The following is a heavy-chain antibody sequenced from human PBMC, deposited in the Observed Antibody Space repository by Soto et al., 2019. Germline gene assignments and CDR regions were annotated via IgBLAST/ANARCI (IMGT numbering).Heavy chain of an antibody. J-gene: IGHJ6*02. V-gene: IGHV1-2*02. CDR2: INPNSGGT. Sequence: ASVKVSCKASGYTFTGYYMHWVRQAPGQGLEWMGWINPNSGGTNYAQKFQGRVTMTRDTSISTAYMELSRLRSDDTAVYYCARSGPPYCSSTSCYTPVIGLYRMAVWGQGTKVTVSS. CDR3: ARSGPPYCSSTSCYTPVIGLYRMAV. CDR1: GYTFTGYY. D-gene: IGHD2-2*02.